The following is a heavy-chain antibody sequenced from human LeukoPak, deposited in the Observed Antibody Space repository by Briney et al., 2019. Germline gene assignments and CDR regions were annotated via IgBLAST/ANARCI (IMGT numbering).Heavy chain of an antibody. V-gene: IGHV1-46*01. J-gene: IGHJ4*02. CDR1: GYTFTSYY. Sequence: ASVKVSCKASGYTFTSYYMHWVRQAPGQGLEWMGIINPSGGSTSYAQKLQGRVTMTRDMSTSTVYMELSSLRSEDTAVYYCARDLSIMITFGGVIAQYYFDYWGQGTLVTVSS. D-gene: IGHD3-16*02. CDR2: INPSGGST. CDR3: ARDLSIMITFGGVIAQYYFDY.